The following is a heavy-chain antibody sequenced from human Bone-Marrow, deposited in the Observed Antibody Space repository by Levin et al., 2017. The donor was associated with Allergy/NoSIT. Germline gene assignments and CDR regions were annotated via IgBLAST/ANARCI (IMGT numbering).Heavy chain of an antibody. D-gene: IGHD3-9*01. Sequence: SETLSLTCTVSGGSISSYYWSWIRQPPGKGLEWIGYIYYSGSTNYNPSLKSRVTISVDTSKNQFSLKLSSVTAADTAVYYCARAPPGYDILTGYYIGADNAFDIWGQGTMVTVSS. CDR3: ARAPPGYDILTGYYIGADNAFDI. V-gene: IGHV4-59*01. J-gene: IGHJ3*02. CDR1: GGSISSYY. CDR2: IYYSGST.